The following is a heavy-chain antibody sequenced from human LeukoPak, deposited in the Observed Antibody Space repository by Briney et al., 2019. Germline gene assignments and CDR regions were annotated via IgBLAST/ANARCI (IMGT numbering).Heavy chain of an antibody. CDR3: ARGQQLVLGAIDI. D-gene: IGHD6-13*01. CDR2: IYHNGST. Sequence: PSETLSLTCAVSGGSISSSNWWSWVRQPPGKGLERIGEIYHNGSTNYNASLKSRVTISVDKSKNQFSLKLSSVTAADTAVYYCARGQQLVLGAIDIWGQGTMVTVSS. V-gene: IGHV4-4*02. CDR1: GGSISSSNW. J-gene: IGHJ3*02.